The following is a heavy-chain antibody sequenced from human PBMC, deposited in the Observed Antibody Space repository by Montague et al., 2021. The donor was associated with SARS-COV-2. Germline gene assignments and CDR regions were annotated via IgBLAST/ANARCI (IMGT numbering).Heavy chain of an antibody. CDR3: ATDRTVAPGYGFDP. V-gene: IGHV3-74*01. CDR2: INTDGTTT. D-gene: IGHD3-9*01. J-gene: IGHJ5*02. Sequence: SLRLSCAASGFTFSSHWMRWVRQLPGKGLLWVSRINTDGTTTNYADSVKGRFTISRDNAKNSMYLQMNSLRVEDTAVYYCATDRTVAPGYGFDPWGQGTLVTVSS. CDR1: GFTFSSHW.